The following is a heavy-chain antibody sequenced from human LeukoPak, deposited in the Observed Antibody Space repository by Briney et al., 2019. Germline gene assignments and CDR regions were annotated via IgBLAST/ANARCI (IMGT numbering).Heavy chain of an antibody. V-gene: IGHV3-30*18. CDR2: LAGDGVNI. Sequence: GRSLRLSCAASGFTFSSYWMHWVRQAPGKGLEWVALLAGDGVNIFYADSVKGRFTISRDNSKNTLYLQMNSLRPEDTAVYYCAKAAMYSNRWTPFDDWGQGTLVTVSS. J-gene: IGHJ4*02. CDR3: AKAAMYSNRWTPFDD. D-gene: IGHD2/OR15-2a*01. CDR1: GFTFSSYW.